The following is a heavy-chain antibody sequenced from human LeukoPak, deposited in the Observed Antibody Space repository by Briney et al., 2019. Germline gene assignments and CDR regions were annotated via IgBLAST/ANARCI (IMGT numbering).Heavy chain of an antibody. CDR3: ARGIAVAAYMDV. CDR1: GGSFSGYY. J-gene: IGHJ6*03. V-gene: IGHV4-34*01. D-gene: IGHD6-19*01. CDR2: INHSGST. Sequence: SETLSLTCAVYGGSFSGYYWSWIRQPPGKGLEWIGEINHSGSTNYNPSLKSRVTISVDTSKNQFSLKLSSVTAADTAVYYCARGIAVAAYMDVWGKGTTVTISS.